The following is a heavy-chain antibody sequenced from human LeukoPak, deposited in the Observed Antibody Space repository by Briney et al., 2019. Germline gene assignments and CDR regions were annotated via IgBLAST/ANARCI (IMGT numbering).Heavy chain of an antibody. J-gene: IGHJ4*02. CDR2: IYPSGGST. CDR3: ERGNPGVIDY. D-gene: IGHD3-10*01. V-gene: IGHV1-46*01. CDR1: GYTFTTYY. Sequence: ASVKASCKASGYTFTTYYMHWLRRAPGQGREWMGMIYPSGGSTSYAQKFQGRVKMTRDTSTRTVYIALSSLRSEDTAVYYCERGNPGVIDYWGQGTLVTASS.